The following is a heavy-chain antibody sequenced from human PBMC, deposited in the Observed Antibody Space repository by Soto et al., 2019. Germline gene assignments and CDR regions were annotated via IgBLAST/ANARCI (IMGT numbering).Heavy chain of an antibody. J-gene: IGHJ6*02. CDR3: AKATVGATTYYYYGMDV. CDR2: ISGSGGST. V-gene: IGHV3-23*01. Sequence: EVQLLESGGGLVQPGGSRRLSCAASGFTFSSYAMSWVRQAPGKGLEWVSGISGSGGSTYYADSVKGRFTISRDNSKNTLYLQMNSLRAEDTAVYYCAKATVGATTYYYYGMDVWGQGTTVTVSS. D-gene: IGHD1-26*01. CDR1: GFTFSSYA.